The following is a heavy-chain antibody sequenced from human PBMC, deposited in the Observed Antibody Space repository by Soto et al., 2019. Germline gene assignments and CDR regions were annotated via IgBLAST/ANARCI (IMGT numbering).Heavy chain of an antibody. CDR2: ISAYNGNT. D-gene: IGHD3-22*01. CDR1: GYIFASYG. CDR3: ARDRADSSGYYYPDY. J-gene: IGHJ4*02. Sequence: ASVKVSCKASGYIFASYGISWVRQAPGQGLEWMGWISAYNGNTNYAQKLQGRVTMTTDTSTSTAYMELRSLRSDDTAVYYCARDRADSSGYYYPDYWGQGTLVTVSS. V-gene: IGHV1-18*01.